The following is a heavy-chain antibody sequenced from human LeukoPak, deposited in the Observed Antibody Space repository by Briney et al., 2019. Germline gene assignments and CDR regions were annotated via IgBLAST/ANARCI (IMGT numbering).Heavy chain of an antibody. Sequence: SETLSLTCTVSGGSISSHYWSWIRQPPGKGLEWIGYIYYSGSTNYNPSLKSRVTISVDTSKNQFSLKLSSVTAADTAVYYCARHGSGSYYNPRNWYFDLWGRGTLVTVSS. V-gene: IGHV4-59*11. J-gene: IGHJ2*01. CDR2: IYYSGST. CDR3: ARHGSGSYYNPRNWYFDL. CDR1: GGSISSHY. D-gene: IGHD3-10*01.